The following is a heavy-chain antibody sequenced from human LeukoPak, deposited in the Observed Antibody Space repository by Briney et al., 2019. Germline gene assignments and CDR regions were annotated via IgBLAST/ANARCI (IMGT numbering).Heavy chain of an antibody. V-gene: IGHV1-18*01. CDR2: ISAYNGNT. CDR3: ARDLANTRYHDFWSGYPRGDY. D-gene: IGHD3-3*01. J-gene: IGHJ4*02. Sequence: ASVKVSCKASGYTFTSYGISWVRQAPGQGLEWMGWISAYNGNTNYAQKLQGRVTMTTDTSTSTAYMELRSLRSDDTAVYYCARDLANTRYHDFWSGYPRGDYWGQGTLVTVSS. CDR1: GYTFTSYG.